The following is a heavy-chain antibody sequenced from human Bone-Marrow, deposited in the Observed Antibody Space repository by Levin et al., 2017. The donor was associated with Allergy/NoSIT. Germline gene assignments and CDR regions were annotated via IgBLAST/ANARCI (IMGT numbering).Heavy chain of an antibody. CDR2: INPVFGTP. Sequence: KISCKASGGTFRKDTMNWVRQAPGQGLEWMGGINPVFGTPMYAQKFQGRLTITADESTSTAYMELSSLRSEDTAVYYCARRVMATVEFYFDSWGQGTLVTVSS. CDR1: GGTFRKDT. D-gene: IGHD5-24*01. V-gene: IGHV1-69*01. CDR3: ARRVMATVEFYFDS. J-gene: IGHJ4*02.